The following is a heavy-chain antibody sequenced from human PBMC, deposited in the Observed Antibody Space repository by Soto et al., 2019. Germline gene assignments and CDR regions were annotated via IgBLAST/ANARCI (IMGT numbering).Heavy chain of an antibody. CDR3: ARGVWHDAFDI. CDR1: GFTFSSYS. J-gene: IGHJ3*02. V-gene: IGHV3-21*01. CDR2: ISSSSSYI. D-gene: IGHD3-16*01. Sequence: EVQLVESGGSLVKPGGSLRLSCAASGFTFSSYSMNWVRQAPGKELEWVSSISSSSSYIYYADSVKGRFTISRDNAKNSLYLQMNSLRAEDTAVYYCARGVWHDAFDIWGQGTMVTVSS.